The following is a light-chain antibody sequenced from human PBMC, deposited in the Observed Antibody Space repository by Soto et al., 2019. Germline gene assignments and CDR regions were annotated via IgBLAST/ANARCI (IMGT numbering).Light chain of an antibody. Sequence: EIVLTQSPVTLSLSPGERATLSCRASQSVSSYLAWYQQKPDQAPRLLIYDASNRATDIPARFRGSGSGTDFTLTISSLEPEDSAVYYCQQRSNWPLTFGGGTKVEIK. J-gene: IGKJ4*01. CDR1: QSVSSY. V-gene: IGKV3-11*01. CDR2: DAS. CDR3: QQRSNWPLT.